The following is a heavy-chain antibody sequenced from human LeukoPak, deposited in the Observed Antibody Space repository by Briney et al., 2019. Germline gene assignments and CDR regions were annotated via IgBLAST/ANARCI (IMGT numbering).Heavy chain of an antibody. CDR2: INQDGSKK. CDR3: ARPRGVGGYCSGGSCSLED. CDR1: RFTFSNYW. D-gene: IGHD2-15*01. Sequence: PGGSLRLSCVASRFTFSNYWMSWVRQAPGKGLEWVANINQDGSKKRYADSMKGRFTISRDNAKESLYLQLNSLRAEDTAVYYCARPRGVGGYCSGGSCSLEDWGQGTLVTVSS. J-gene: IGHJ4*02. V-gene: IGHV3-7*01.